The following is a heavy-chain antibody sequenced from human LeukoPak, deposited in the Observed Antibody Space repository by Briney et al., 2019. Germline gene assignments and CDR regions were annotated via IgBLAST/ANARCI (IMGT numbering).Heavy chain of an antibody. Sequence: PGGSLRLSCAASGLTFSDSYMSWIRQAPGKGLEWISYISGSGSRIYYADSVKGRFTISRENAKNSLYLQMNSLRVGDTAVYYCVRVGWLDYSGMDVWGQGTTVTVSS. CDR3: VRVGWLDYSGMDV. CDR2: ISGSGSRI. D-gene: IGHD5-12*01. J-gene: IGHJ6*02. V-gene: IGHV3-11*04. CDR1: GLTFSDSY.